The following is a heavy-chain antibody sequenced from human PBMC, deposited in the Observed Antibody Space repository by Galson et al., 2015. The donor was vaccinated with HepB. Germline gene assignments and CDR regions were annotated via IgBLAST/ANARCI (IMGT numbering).Heavy chain of an antibody. CDR2: ISAYNGNT. CDR3: ARGEAAAAGQNWFDP. V-gene: IGHV1-18*01. J-gene: IGHJ5*02. Sequence: QSGAEVKKPGESLKISCKASGYTFTSYGISWVRQAPGQGLEWMGWISAYNGNTNYAQKLQGRVTMTTDTSTSTAYMELRSLRSDDTAVYYCARGEAAAAGQNWFDPWGQGTLVTVSS. CDR1: GYTFTSYG. D-gene: IGHD6-13*01.